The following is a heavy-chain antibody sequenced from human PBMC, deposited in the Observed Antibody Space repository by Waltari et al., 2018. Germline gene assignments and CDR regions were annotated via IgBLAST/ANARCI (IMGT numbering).Heavy chain of an antibody. Sequence: QVQLVQSGSELKKPGASVKISCKASGYIFTSYAINWVRQAPGQGLELMGWIITSTGNPTYAQGFTGRCVFSLDTSVSTAYREIHNLKAEDTAVYYCTREVVPAATIVVNWFDPWGQGTLVTVSS. V-gene: IGHV7-4-1*01. CDR3: TREVVPAATIVVNWFDP. CDR2: IITSTGNP. D-gene: IGHD2-15*01. CDR1: GYIFTSYA. J-gene: IGHJ5*02.